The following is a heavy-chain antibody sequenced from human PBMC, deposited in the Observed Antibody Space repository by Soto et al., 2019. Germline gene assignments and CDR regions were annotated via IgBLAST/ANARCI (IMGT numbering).Heavy chain of an antibody. J-gene: IGHJ6*02. V-gene: IGHV3-30-3*01. CDR3: ARGEDCSGGSCYSLYYYYYYGMDV. Sequence: GGSLRLSCAASGFTFRSYAMHWVRQAPGKGLEWVAVISYDGSDKYYADSVKGRFTISRDNSKNTLYLQMNSLRDEDTAVYYCARGEDCSGGSCYSLYYYYYYGMDVWGQGTTVTVSS. CDR2: ISYDGSDK. CDR1: GFTFRSYA. D-gene: IGHD2-15*01.